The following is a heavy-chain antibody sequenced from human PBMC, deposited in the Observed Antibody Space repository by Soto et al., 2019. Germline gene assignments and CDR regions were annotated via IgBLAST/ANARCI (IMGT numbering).Heavy chain of an antibody. CDR1: GYSFTSNW. CDR3: ARHQRDDASRKIDC. CDR2: INPADSDI. D-gene: IGHD3-16*01. J-gene: IGHJ4*02. V-gene: IGHV5-51*01. Sequence: EVQLVQSGTEVKKPGESLKISCQGSGYSFTSNWIGWVRQMPGKGLEWMGIINPADSDIKYSPSFQGQVTISADKSIGTAHLQWSSLKAWDTAMYYCARHQRDDASRKIDCWGQGTLVTVSS.